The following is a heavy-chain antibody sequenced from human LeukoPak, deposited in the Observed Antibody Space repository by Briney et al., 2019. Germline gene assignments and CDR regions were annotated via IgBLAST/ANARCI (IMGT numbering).Heavy chain of an antibody. Sequence: SETLSLTCAVSGYSISSGYYWGWIRQPPGKGLEWIGSIYHSGSTYYNPSLKSRVTISVDTSKNQFSLKLSSVTAADTAVYYCAILYYYGSGSYYIQYFQHWGQGTLVTVSS. CDR1: GYSISSGYY. D-gene: IGHD3-10*01. CDR2: IYHSGST. J-gene: IGHJ1*01. CDR3: AILYYYGSGSYYIQYFQH. V-gene: IGHV4-38-2*01.